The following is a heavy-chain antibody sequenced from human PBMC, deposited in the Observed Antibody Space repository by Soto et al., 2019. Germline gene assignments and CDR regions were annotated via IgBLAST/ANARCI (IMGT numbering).Heavy chain of an antibody. J-gene: IGHJ5*02. CDR3: ARVRRFYDYVWGSYRYEDWFDP. V-gene: IGHV4-34*01. CDR2: INHSGST. D-gene: IGHD3-16*02. CDR1: GGSFSGYY. Sequence: PSETLSLTCAVYGGSFSGYYWSWIRQPPGKGLEWIGEINHSGSTNYNPSLKSRVTISVDTSKNQFSLKLSSVTAADTAVYYCARVRRFYDYVWGSYRYEDWFDPWGQGTLVTVSS.